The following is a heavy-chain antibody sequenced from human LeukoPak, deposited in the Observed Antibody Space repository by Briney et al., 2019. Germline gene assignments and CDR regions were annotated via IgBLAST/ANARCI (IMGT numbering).Heavy chain of an antibody. D-gene: IGHD2-15*01. CDR3: ASGYCGGGSCYSEFPFDY. Sequence: SQTLSLTCTVSGGSISSGDYYWSWIRQPPGKGLEWIGYIYYSGSTYYNPSLKSRVTISVDTSKNQFSLKLSSVTAADTAVYYCASGYCGGGSCYSEFPFDYWGQGTLVTVSS. V-gene: IGHV4-30-4*01. J-gene: IGHJ4*02. CDR1: GGSISSGDYY. CDR2: IYYSGST.